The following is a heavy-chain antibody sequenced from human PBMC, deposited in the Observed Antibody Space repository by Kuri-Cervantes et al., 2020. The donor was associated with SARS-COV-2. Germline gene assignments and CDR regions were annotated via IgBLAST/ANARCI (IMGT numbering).Heavy chain of an antibody. V-gene: IGHV3-23*01. CDR3: ARALDYGDYVNQLYYYYYGMDV. CDR1: GFTFSSYA. D-gene: IGHD4-17*01. Sequence: GGSLRLSCAASGFTFSSYAMSWVRQAPGKGLEWVSAISGSGGSTYYADSVKGRFTISRDNSKNSLYLQMNSLRDEDTAVYYCARALDYGDYVNQLYYYYYGMDVWGQGTTVTVSS. CDR2: ISGSGGST. J-gene: IGHJ6*02.